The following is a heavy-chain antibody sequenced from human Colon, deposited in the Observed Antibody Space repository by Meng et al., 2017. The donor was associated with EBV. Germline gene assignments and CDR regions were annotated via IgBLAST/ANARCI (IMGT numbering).Heavy chain of an antibody. CDR3: ARVPTTGYKDH. CDR2: VSHPGSA. D-gene: IGHD3-9*01. J-gene: IGHJ4*02. CDR1: GGSFSGYV. V-gene: IGHV4-34*01. Sequence: QGLPQTLGAGLLKPSETLSLTCTVNGGSFSGYVWSWVRQPPGKGMEWIGEVSHPGSANYNPSLKSRVTISVDASEKQFSLRLTSVTAADSAVYYCARVPTTGYKDHWGQGTLVTVSS.